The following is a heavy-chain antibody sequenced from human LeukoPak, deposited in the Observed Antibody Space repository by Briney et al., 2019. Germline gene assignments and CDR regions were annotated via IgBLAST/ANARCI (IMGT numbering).Heavy chain of an antibody. Sequence: GGSLRLSCAASGFTFSSYWMSWVRQAPGKGLEWVANIKQDGSEKYYVDSVKGRFTISRDNAKNSLYLQTNSLRAEDTAVYYCARDIAAAGTGQGDHWGQGTLVTVSS. J-gene: IGHJ4*02. CDR3: ARDIAAAGTGQGDH. CDR2: IKQDGSEK. CDR1: GFTFSSYW. D-gene: IGHD6-13*01. V-gene: IGHV3-7*01.